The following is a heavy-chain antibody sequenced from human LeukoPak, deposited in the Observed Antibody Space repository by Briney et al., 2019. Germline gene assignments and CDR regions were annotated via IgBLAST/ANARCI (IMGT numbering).Heavy chain of an antibody. CDR2: IVVGSGNT. CDR1: GFTFTSSA. CDR3: AADSYEKTGLDY. Sequence: ASVKVSCKASGFTFTSSAMQWVRQARGQRLEWIGWIVVGSGNTNYAQKFQERVTITRDMSTSTAYMELSSLRSEDTAVYYCAADSYEKTGLDYWGQGTLVTVSS. V-gene: IGHV1-58*02. D-gene: IGHD1-14*01. J-gene: IGHJ4*02.